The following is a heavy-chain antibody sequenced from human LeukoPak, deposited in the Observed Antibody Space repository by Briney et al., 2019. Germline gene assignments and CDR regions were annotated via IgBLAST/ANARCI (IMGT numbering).Heavy chain of an antibody. Sequence: GGSLRLSCAASGFTFSNAWMSWVRQAPGKGLEWVGRIKSKTNGGTTDYAAPVKGRFTISRDDSKNTLYLQMNSLKTEDTAVYYCTTESAGATSPVDAFDIWGQGTMVTVSS. CDR3: TTESAGATSPVDAFDI. D-gene: IGHD1-26*01. V-gene: IGHV3-15*01. J-gene: IGHJ3*02. CDR2: IKSKTNGGTT. CDR1: GFTFSNAW.